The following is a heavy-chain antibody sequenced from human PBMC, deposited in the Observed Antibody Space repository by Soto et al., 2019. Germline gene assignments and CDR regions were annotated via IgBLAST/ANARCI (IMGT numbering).Heavy chain of an antibody. V-gene: IGHV4-39*02. J-gene: IGHJ4*02. CDR1: GGSISSSSYY. D-gene: IGHD6-13*01. CDR2: IYYSGST. Sequence: QLQLQESGPGLVKPSETLSLTCTVSGGSISSSSYYWGWIRQPPGKGLEWIGSIYYSGSTYYNPSLKSRVTISVDTSKNQFSLKLNSVTAADTAVYYCARERINWGAGMIDYWGQGILVTVSS. CDR3: ARERINWGAGMIDY.